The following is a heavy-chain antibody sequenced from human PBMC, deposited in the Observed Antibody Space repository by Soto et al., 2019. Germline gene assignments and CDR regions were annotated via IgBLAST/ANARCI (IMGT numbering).Heavy chain of an antibody. D-gene: IGHD6-13*01. J-gene: IGHJ6*02. CDR2: TFYTGST. CDR1: GGSISGYY. CDR3: ARGLKIAAAGTYYYYGMDV. Sequence: PSETLSLTCTVSGGSISGYYWTWIRQPPGRGLAYIGDTFYTGSTNYNPSLESRVSISVEAAKNQFSLKLTSVTAADTAVYYCARGLKIAAAGTYYYYGMDVWAQGTTVTVSS. V-gene: IGHV4-59*01.